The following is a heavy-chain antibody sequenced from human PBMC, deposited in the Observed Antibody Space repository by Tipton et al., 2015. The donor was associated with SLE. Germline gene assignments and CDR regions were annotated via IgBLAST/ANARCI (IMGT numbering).Heavy chain of an antibody. CDR1: GFAFCGFG. V-gene: IGHV3-23*01. J-gene: IGHJ6*02. D-gene: IGHD2-15*01. Sequence: SLRLSCAASGFAFCGFGMAWVRQAPGKGLEWVSGISGRGSSTYYADSVKGRFTISRDNSKNTLYLQMSSLRAEDAAIYYCAKAVVPSFYYYGMDVWGQGTTVTVSS. CDR2: ISGRGSST. CDR3: AKAVVPSFYYYGMDV.